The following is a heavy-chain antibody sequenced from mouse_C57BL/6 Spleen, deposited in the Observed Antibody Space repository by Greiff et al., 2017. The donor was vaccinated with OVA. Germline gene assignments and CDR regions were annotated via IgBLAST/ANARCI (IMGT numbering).Heavy chain of an antibody. CDR3: ASFYYSSPFDY. D-gene: IGHD1-1*01. J-gene: IGHJ2*01. CDR1: GYTFTDYY. CDR2: INPNNGGT. V-gene: IGHV1-26*01. Sequence: EVQLQQSGPELVKPGASVKISCKASGYTFTDYYMNWVKQSHGKSLEWIGDINPNNGGTSYNQKFKGKATLTVDKSSSTAYMELRSLTSEDSAVYYCASFYYSSPFDYWGQGTTLTVSS.